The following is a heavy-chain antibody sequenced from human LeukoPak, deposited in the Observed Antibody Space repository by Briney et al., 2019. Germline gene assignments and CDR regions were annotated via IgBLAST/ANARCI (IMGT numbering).Heavy chain of an antibody. CDR3: ARDFIAAAGTNVGY. V-gene: IGHV3-33*01. CDR1: GFTFSSYG. Sequence: GGSLRLSCAASGFTFSSYGMHGVGQAPGKGLEWLAVIWYDGSIKYYADSVKGRLTLSRDNSKNPLYLQMNSLRAEDTAVYYCARDFIAAAGTNVGYWGQATLVTVSS. CDR2: IWYDGSIK. D-gene: IGHD6-13*01. J-gene: IGHJ4*02.